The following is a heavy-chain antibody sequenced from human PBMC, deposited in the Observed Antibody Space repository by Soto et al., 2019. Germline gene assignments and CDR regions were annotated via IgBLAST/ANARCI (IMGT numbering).Heavy chain of an antibody. CDR2: IYYSGST. V-gene: IGHV4-31*03. CDR3: ARIVCSGGSCPRFDS. J-gene: IGHJ4*02. Sequence: QVQLQESGPGLVKPSQTLSLTCTVSGGSISSVGYYWRWIRKPPGKGLEWIGYIYYSGSTYYNPSLKSRVTISVDTSKHQFSLKLSSVTAADTAVYYCARIVCSGGSCPRFDSGGQGTLVTVSS. CDR1: GGSISSVGYY. D-gene: IGHD2-15*01.